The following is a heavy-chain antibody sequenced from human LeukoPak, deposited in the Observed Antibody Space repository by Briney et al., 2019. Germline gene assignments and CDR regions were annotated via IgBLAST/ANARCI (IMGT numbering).Heavy chain of an antibody. CDR3: ARQQIVVVPGGFDP. CDR2: IYYSGST. V-gene: IGHV4-39*01. Sequence: PSETLSLTCTVSGGSISSSSYYSGWIRHPPGKGLEWIGRIYYSGSTYYNPSLKSRVPISVDTSKNQFSLKLRSVHAADTAVYYCARQQIVVVPGGFDPWGQGTLVTVSS. D-gene: IGHD2-2*01. CDR1: GGSISSSSYY. J-gene: IGHJ5*02.